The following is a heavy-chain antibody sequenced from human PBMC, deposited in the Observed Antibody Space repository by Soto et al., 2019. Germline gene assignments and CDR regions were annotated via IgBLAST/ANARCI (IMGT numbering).Heavy chain of an antibody. V-gene: IGHV3-30*18. J-gene: IGHJ4*02. CDR3: AKDLITMVRGVLDY. D-gene: IGHD3-10*01. CDR2: ISYDGSNK. CDR1: GFTFSSYG. Sequence: GGSLRLSCAASGFTFSSYGMHWVRQAPGKGLEWVAVISYDGSNKYYADSVKGRFTISRDNSKNTLYLQMNSLRAEDTAVYYCAKDLITMVRGVLDYWGQGTLVTVSS.